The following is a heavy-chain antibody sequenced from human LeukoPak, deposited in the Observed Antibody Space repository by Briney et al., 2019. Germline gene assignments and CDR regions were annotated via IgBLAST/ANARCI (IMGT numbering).Heavy chain of an antibody. D-gene: IGHD6-19*01. CDR2: ISWNSGSI. CDR3: AAGWGDDQTDAFDI. V-gene: IGHV3-9*01. Sequence: AGGSLRLSCAASGFTFDDYAMHWVRQAPGKGLEWVSGISWNSGSIGYTDSVKGRFTISRDNAKNSLYLQMNSLRAEDTAVYYCAAGWGDDQTDAFDIWGQGTMVTVSS. CDR1: GFTFDDYA. J-gene: IGHJ3*02.